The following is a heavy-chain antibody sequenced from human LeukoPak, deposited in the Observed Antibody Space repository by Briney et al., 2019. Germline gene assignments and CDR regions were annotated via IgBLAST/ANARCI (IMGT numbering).Heavy chain of an antibody. J-gene: IGHJ4*02. D-gene: IGHD4-17*01. Sequence: GGSLRLSCTVSGFTVSSNSMSWVRQAPGKGLEWVSFIYSDNTHYSDSVKGRFIISRDNSKNTLYLQMNSLRAEDTAVYYCAKGDGVDYFDYWGQGTLVTVSS. V-gene: IGHV3-66*03. CDR1: GFTVSSNS. CDR3: AKGDGVDYFDY. CDR2: IYSDNT.